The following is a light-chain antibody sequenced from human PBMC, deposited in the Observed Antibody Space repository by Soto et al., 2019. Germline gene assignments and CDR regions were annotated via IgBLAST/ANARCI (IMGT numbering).Light chain of an antibody. V-gene: IGLV2-14*01. Sequence: QSALTQPASVSGSPGQSITISCTGTSSDVGGYNYVSWYQQHPGKAPKLMIYDVSNRPSGGSNRFSGSKSGNTASLTISWLQAEDEADYYCSSYTSSSTYVFGTGTKLTVL. J-gene: IGLJ1*01. CDR2: DVS. CDR3: SSYTSSSTYV. CDR1: SSDVGGYNY.